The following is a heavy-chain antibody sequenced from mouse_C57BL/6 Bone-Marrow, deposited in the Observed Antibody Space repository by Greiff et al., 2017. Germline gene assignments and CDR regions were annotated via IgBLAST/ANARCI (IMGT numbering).Heavy chain of an antibody. J-gene: IGHJ4*01. D-gene: IGHD1-1*01. Sequence: EVQLVESGPELVKPGASVKISCKASGYSFTGYYMNWVKQSPEKSLEWIGEINPSTGGTTYNQKFKAKATLTVDKSSSTAYMQLKSLTSEDSAVYYCARSLYYYGSSPYAMDYWGQGTSVTVSS. V-gene: IGHV1-42*01. CDR1: GYSFTGYY. CDR2: INPSTGGT. CDR3: ARSLYYYGSSPYAMDY.